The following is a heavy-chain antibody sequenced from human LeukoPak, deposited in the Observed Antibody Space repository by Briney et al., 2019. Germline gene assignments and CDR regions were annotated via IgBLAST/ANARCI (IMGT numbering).Heavy chain of an antibody. CDR1: GFTFSSYS. D-gene: IGHD3-10*01. Sequence: PGGSLRLSCAASGFTFSSYSMNWVRQAPGKGLEWVAFIRYDGSNKYFADSVKGRFTIPRDNSKNTLYLQMNSLRAEDTAGYYCARARRTGVLLWFGELHLPAEPRDGPHYMDVWGKGTTVTISS. CDR2: IRYDGSNK. V-gene: IGHV3-30*02. J-gene: IGHJ6*03. CDR3: ARARRTGVLLWFGELHLPAEPRDGPHYMDV.